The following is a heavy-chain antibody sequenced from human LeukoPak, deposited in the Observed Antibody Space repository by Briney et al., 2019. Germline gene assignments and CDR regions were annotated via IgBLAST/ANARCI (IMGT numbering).Heavy chain of an antibody. CDR3: ARGATSYYYDRSGYYSGRLFDY. CDR2: IYTSGST. J-gene: IGHJ4*02. Sequence: SETLSLTCTVSGGSISSYYWSWIRQPAGKGLEWIGRIYTSGSTNYNPSLKSRVTISVDKSKNQFSLKLSSVTAADTAVYYCARGATSYYYDRSGYYSGRLFDYWGQGTLVTVSS. CDR1: GGSISSYY. V-gene: IGHV4-4*07. D-gene: IGHD3-22*01.